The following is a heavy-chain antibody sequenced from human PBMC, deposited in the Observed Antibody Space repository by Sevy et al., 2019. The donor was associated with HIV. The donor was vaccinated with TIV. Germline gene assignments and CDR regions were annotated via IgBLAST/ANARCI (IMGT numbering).Heavy chain of an antibody. D-gene: IGHD6-25*01. J-gene: IGHJ4*02. Sequence: ASVKVSCKVSGYTLTELSMHWVRQAPGKGLEWMGGFDPEDGETIYAQKFQGRVTMTEDTSTDTVYMELSSLRSEDTAVYYCATVRTSRGIATGFDYWGQGTLVTVSS. CDR2: FDPEDGET. CDR3: ATVRTSRGIATGFDY. CDR1: GYTLTELS. V-gene: IGHV1-24*01.